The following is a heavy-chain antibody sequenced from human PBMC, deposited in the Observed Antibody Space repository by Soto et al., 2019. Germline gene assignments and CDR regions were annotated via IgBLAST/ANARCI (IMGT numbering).Heavy chain of an antibody. V-gene: IGHV1-69*06. CDR3: ARVVVVTARGLDAFDI. Sequence: QVQLVQSGAEVKKPGSSVKVSCKASGGTFSSYAISWVRQAPGQGLEWMGGIIPIFGTANYAQKFQGRVTITADKSTSTAYMELSSLRSENTAVYYCARVVVVTARGLDAFDIWGQGTMVTVSS. CDR1: GGTFSSYA. J-gene: IGHJ3*02. CDR2: IIPIFGTA. D-gene: IGHD2-21*02.